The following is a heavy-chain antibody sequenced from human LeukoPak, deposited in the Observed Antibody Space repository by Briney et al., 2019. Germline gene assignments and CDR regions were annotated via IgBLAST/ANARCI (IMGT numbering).Heavy chain of an antibody. V-gene: IGHV3-7*01. J-gene: IGHJ4*02. Sequence: PGGSLRLSCAASGFTFSRYWMTWVRQAPGKGLEWVANIKEDGSENSYVETVKGRFTISRDNAKNSLYLQLNSLRAEDTAVYYCARGGYSFDYLGQGTLVTVSS. CDR1: GFTFSRYW. CDR3: ARGGYSFDY. D-gene: IGHD5-12*01. CDR2: IKEDGSEN.